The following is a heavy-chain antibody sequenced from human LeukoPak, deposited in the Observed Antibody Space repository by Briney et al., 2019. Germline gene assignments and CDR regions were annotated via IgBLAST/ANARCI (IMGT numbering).Heavy chain of an antibody. Sequence: GESLKISCKGSGYSFTSYWIGWVRQMPGKGLEWMGIIYPGDSDTRYSPSFQGQVTISADKSISTAYLQWSSLKASDTAMYYCARFYCSSTSCYYQYFDYWGQGTLVTVSS. CDR2: IYPGDSDT. D-gene: IGHD2-2*01. CDR1: GYSFTSYW. V-gene: IGHV5-51*01. CDR3: ARFYCSSTSCYYQYFDY. J-gene: IGHJ4*02.